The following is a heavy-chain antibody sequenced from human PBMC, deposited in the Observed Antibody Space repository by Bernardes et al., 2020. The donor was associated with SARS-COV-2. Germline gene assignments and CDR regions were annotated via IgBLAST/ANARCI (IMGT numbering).Heavy chain of an antibody. CDR3: ARHDGASNFDFLSAYSNWFDP. V-gene: IGHV4-39*01. CDR1: GGSISIPSYH. CDR2: IYYSGTT. Sequence: ETLSLTCTVSGGSISIPSYHWGWIRQPPGKGLEWIGSIYYSGTTYYNPSLESRTTMSVDTSKIQFSLKLTSVTAADTAIYYCARHDGASNFDFLSAYSNWFDPWGQGILVTVSS. J-gene: IGHJ5*02. D-gene: IGHD3-3*01.